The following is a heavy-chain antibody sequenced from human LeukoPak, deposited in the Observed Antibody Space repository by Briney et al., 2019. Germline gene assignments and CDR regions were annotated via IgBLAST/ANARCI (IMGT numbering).Heavy chain of an antibody. J-gene: IGHJ4*02. CDR1: GGSISSYY. D-gene: IGHD2-21*01. Sequence: PSETLSLTCTVSGGSISSYYWSWIRQPPGKGLEWIGYIYYSGSTNYNPSLKSRVTISVDTSKNQFSLKLSSVTAADTAVYYCARWRYSYYFDYWGQGTLVTVSS. CDR2: IYYSGST. CDR3: ARWRYSYYFDY. V-gene: IGHV4-59*12.